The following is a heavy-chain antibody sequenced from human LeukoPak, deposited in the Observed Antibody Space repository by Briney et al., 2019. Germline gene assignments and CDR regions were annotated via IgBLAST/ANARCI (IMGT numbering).Heavy chain of an antibody. CDR2: IYSSGTT. CDR3: AGRLWRRDGYNLSAFDI. Sequence: SETLSLTCTVSGGSINSGGYYWSWIRQLPGKGLDWIVYIYSSGTTYYNPSLKSRVTMSVDTSKNQFSLKLSSVTAADTAVYYCAGRLWRRDGYNLSAFDIWGQGTMVTVSS. D-gene: IGHD5-24*01. J-gene: IGHJ3*02. CDR1: GGSINSGGYY. V-gene: IGHV4-31*03.